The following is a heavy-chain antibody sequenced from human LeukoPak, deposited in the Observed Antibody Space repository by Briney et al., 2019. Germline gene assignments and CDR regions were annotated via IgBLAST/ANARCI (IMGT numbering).Heavy chain of an antibody. V-gene: IGHV1-18*01. D-gene: IGHD3-10*01. CDR2: ISAYNGET. Sequence: ASVKVSCKASVYSFTSYGISWGRQAPGQGRGWMGWISAYNGETNYAQKLQGRVTMTTDTSTSTADMELRSLRSDDTAVYYCARTGPGSYGAFDIWGQGTMVTVSS. CDR3: ARTGPGSYGAFDI. CDR1: VYSFTSYG. J-gene: IGHJ3*02.